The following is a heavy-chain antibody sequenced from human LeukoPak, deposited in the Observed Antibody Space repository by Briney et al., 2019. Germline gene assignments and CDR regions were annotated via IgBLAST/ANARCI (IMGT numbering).Heavy chain of an antibody. CDR3: ARGGRYYYDSSGYGDY. J-gene: IGHJ4*02. V-gene: IGHV1-46*01. Sequence: ASVKVSCKASGYTFTSYYKHWVRQAPGQGLEWMGVINPSGGSTSYAQKLQGRVTMTTDTSTSTAYMELRSLRSDDTAVYYCARGGRYYYDSSGYGDYWGQGTLVTVSS. CDR1: GYTFTSYY. CDR2: INPSGGST. D-gene: IGHD3-22*01.